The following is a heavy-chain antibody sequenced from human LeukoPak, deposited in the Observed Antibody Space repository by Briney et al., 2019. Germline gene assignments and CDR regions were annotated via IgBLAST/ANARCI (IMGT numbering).Heavy chain of an antibody. D-gene: IGHD5-12*01. CDR2: IYHSGST. CDR1: GGSLSTYY. J-gene: IGHJ4*02. V-gene: IGHV4-59*01. CDR3: ARVRGYDSRYFDY. Sequence: SETLSLTCTVSGGSLSTYYWNWIRQPPGKGLEWIGYIYHSGSTNYNPSLPSRVTISVDTSKNQFSLNLNSVTAADTAVYYCARVRGYDSRYFDYWGQGTLVTVSS.